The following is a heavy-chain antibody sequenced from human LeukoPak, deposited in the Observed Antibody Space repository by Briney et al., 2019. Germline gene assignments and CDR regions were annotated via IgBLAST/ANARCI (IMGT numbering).Heavy chain of an antibody. D-gene: IGHD3-9*01. V-gene: IGHV3-30*03. CDR1: GFTFSSYA. CDR3: ARDLEDYDILTGQVHAFDI. Sequence: GGSLRLSCAASGFTFSSYAMSWVRQAPGKGLEWVAVISYDGSNKYYADSVKGRSTISRDNSKNTLYLQMNSLRAEDTAVYYCARDLEDYDILTGQVHAFDIWGQGTMVTVSS. CDR2: ISYDGSNK. J-gene: IGHJ3*02.